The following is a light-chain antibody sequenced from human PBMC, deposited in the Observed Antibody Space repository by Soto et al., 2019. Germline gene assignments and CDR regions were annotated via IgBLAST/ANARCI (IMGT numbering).Light chain of an antibody. J-gene: IGKJ2*01. Sequence: EIVLTQSPGTLSLSPGERATLSCRASQSVSSSYLAWYQQKPGQAPRLLIYGASSRATGIPDRFSGSGSGTEFTLTISRMEPEDFAVYYCQQYGSSPMHTFGQGTKLEIK. CDR2: GAS. CDR1: QSVSSSY. V-gene: IGKV3-20*01. CDR3: QQYGSSPMHT.